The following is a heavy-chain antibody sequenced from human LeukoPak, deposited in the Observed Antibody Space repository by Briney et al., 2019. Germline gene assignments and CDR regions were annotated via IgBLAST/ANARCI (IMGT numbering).Heavy chain of an antibody. J-gene: IGHJ4*02. D-gene: IGHD2-2*01. V-gene: IGHV4-4*09. CDR2: IYTSGST. CDR1: GGSISSYY. Sequence: SETLSLTCTVSGGSISSYYWSWIRQPPGKGLEWIGYIYTSGSTNYNPSLKSRVTISVDTSKNQFSLKLSSVTAADTAVYYCARSPYCSNTSCYGGDFDYWGQGTLVTVSS. CDR3: ARSPYCSNTSCYGGDFDY.